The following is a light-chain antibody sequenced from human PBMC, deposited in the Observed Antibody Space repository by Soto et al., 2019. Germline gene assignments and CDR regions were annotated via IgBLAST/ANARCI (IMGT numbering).Light chain of an antibody. J-gene: IGKJ3*01. Sequence: AIRMTQSPSSFSASTGDRVTITCRASQDISNSLAWYQQKPGKAPNLLIYSASTLQSGVPSRCSGSGSGTDFTLTISGRQAEDFATYYCQQYYSYPPSFTFGPGTKVEI. CDR3: QQYYSYPPSFT. V-gene: IGKV1-8*01. CDR2: SAS. CDR1: QDISNS.